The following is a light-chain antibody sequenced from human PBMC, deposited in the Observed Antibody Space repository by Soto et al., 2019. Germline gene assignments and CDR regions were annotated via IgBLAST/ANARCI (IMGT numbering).Light chain of an antibody. CDR2: GIS. CDR1: QTVSNSY. Sequence: ETVLTQSPGSLSLSLGDRATLSCRASQTVSNSYLAWYQQKPGQAPRLLIYGISNRATGIPDRFSGSGSGTEFTLTISGLEPEDFAVYYCQQRNNWPWTFGQGTKVDIK. V-gene: IGKV3D-20*02. CDR3: QQRNNWPWT. J-gene: IGKJ1*01.